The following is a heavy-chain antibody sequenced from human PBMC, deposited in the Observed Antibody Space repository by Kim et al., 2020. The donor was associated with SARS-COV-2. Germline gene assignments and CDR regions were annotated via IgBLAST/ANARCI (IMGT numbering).Heavy chain of an antibody. Sequence: ASVKVSCKASGYTFTGYYMHWVRQAPGQGLEWMGRINPNSGGTNYAQKFQGRVTMTRDTSISTAYMELSRLRSDDTAVYYCAREVVDILTGYLFDYWGQGTLVTVSS. D-gene: IGHD3-9*01. V-gene: IGHV1-2*06. J-gene: IGHJ4*02. CDR3: AREVVDILTGYLFDY. CDR1: GYTFTGYY. CDR2: INPNSGGT.